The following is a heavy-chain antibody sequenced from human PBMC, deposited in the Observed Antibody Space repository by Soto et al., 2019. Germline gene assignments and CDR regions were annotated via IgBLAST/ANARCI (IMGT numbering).Heavy chain of an antibody. CDR1: GFTFSSYA. CDR2: ISSNGGST. D-gene: IGHD3-22*01. V-gene: IGHV3-64D*09. J-gene: IGHJ3*02. CDR3: VKMAPPSMIVVVITDAFDI. Sequence: GGSLRLSCSASGFTFSSYAMHWVRQAPGKGLEYVSAISSNGGSTYYADSVKGRFTISRDNSKNTLYLQMSSLRAEDTAVYSCVKMAPPSMIVVVITDAFDIWGQGTMVTVS.